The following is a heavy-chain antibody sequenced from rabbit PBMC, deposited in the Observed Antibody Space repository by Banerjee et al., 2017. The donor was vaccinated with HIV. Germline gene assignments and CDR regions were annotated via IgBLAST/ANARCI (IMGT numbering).Heavy chain of an antibody. CDR2: IYGGKGTT. D-gene: IGHD1-1*01. Sequence: QLKESGGGLVQPGGSLKLSCKASGFDFNNYYMSWVRQAPGKGLEWIGIIYGGKGTTYYASWVNGRFSISSHSAQNTLYLQLNSLTVADTATYFCVSSSGPFNLWGPGTLVTVS. CDR3: VSSSGPFNL. J-gene: IGHJ4*01. V-gene: IGHV1S7*01. CDR1: GFDFNNYY.